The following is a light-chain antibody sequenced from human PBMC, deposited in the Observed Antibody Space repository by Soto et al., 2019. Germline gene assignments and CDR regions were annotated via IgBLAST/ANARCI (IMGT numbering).Light chain of an antibody. CDR1: QSISSY. Sequence: DIQMTQSPSSLSASVGDRVTITCRASQSISSYLNWYQQKPGKAPKVLIYAASSLQSGVPSRFSGSGSGTDFTLTTSSLQPEDFATYYCQQSYSSPWTFGQGTKVDIK. J-gene: IGKJ1*01. CDR2: AAS. CDR3: QQSYSSPWT. V-gene: IGKV1-39*01.